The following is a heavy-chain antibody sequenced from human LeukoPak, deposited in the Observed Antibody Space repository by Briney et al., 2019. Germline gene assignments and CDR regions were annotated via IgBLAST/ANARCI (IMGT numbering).Heavy chain of an antibody. CDR1: GGSISSTSYF. CDR3: ARVVRPAVTIFGVATRPVYYYMDV. CDR2: IFYSGTT. V-gene: IGHV4-39*01. D-gene: IGHD3-3*01. J-gene: IGHJ6*03. Sequence: PSDTLSLTCTVSGGSISSTSYFWGWIRQPPGKGLEWIGTIFYSGTTYYNPSLKSRVTISVGTYKNQFSLKLSSVTAADMAVYYCARVVRPAVTIFGVATRPVYYYMDVWGKGTTVTVSS.